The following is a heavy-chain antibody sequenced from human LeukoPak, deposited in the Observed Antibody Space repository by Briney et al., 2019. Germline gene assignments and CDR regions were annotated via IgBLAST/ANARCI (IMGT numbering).Heavy chain of an antibody. V-gene: IGHV3-23*01. CDR1: GLTFSSYA. J-gene: IGHJ4*02. CDR3: AKDRGSSSPMRYYFDY. Sequence: PGGSLRPSCAASGLTFSSYAMTWVRQAPGKGLEWVSSISSSGASTYHADSVKGRFTISRDNSKNTLYLQMNSLTAEDTAIYYCAKDRGSSSPMRYYFDYWGQGTLVTVSS. CDR2: ISSSGAST. D-gene: IGHD6-19*01.